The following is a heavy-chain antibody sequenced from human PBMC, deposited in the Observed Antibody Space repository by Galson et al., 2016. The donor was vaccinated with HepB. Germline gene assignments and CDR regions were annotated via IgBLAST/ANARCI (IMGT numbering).Heavy chain of an antibody. D-gene: IGHD6-6*01. Sequence: SLRLSCAASGFTFSSYAMSWVRQAPGKGLEWVSAISGSGGSTYYADSVKGRFTISRDNSKNTLYLQMNSLRAEDTAVYYCAKDMRSESIAAPNWFDPWGQGTLVTVSS. J-gene: IGHJ5*02. CDR3: AKDMRSESIAAPNWFDP. V-gene: IGHV3-23*01. CDR1: GFTFSSYA. CDR2: ISGSGGST.